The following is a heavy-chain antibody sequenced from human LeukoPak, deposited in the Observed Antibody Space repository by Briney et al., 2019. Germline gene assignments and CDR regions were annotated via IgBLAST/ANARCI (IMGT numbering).Heavy chain of an antibody. J-gene: IGHJ4*02. CDR2: ISKNGGNT. CDR1: GFTFSWYG. Sequence: PGGSLRLSCLGSGFTFSWYGMNWVRQAPGRGLEYVSAISKNGGNTYYVDSAKGRFTISRDNSKNTLYLQMNSLRVEDTAVYFCVKDLSDRDVDYWGQGTLVTVSS. D-gene: IGHD2-21*02. V-gene: IGHV3-64D*06. CDR3: VKDLSDRDVDY.